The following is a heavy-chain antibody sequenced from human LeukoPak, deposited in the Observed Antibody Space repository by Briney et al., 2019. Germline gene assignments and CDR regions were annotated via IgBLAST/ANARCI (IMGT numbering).Heavy chain of an antibody. CDR1: GFTFSSYG. V-gene: IGHV3-33*06. D-gene: IGHD3-3*01. J-gene: IGHJ4*02. CDR3: AKASRKYYDFWSGYSYYFDY. CDR2: IWYDGSNK. Sequence: GRSLRLSCAASGFTFSSYGMHWVRQAPGKGLEWVAVIWYDGSNKYYADSVKGRFTISRDNSKNTLYLQMNSLRAEDTAVYYCAKASRKYYDFWSGYSYYFDYWGQGTLVTVSS.